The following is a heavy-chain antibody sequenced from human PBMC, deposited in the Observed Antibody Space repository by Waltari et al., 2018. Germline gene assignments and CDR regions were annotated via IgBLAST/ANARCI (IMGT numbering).Heavy chain of an antibody. Sequence: QVQLQQWGAGLLKPSETLSITCGVYGGTLSGFYWSWIRQPPGKGLEWIGEISNSGYTTYNPSLKVRVTMSLDTSKSQFSLTLYAMTAAYTAVYYCASLLLDTPPGSYYYYMDVWGKGTTVTVSS. J-gene: IGHJ6*03. CDR1: GGTLSGFY. CDR3: ASLLLDTPPGSYYYYMDV. V-gene: IGHV4-34*02. CDR2: ISNSGYT. D-gene: IGHD3-3*01.